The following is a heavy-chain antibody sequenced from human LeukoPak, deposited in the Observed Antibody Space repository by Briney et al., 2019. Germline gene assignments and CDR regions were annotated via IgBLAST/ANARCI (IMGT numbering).Heavy chain of an antibody. D-gene: IGHD3-16*02. Sequence: PSETLSLTCAVYGGSFSGYYWSWIRQPPGKGLEWIGEINHSGSTNYNPSLKSRVTISVDTSKNQFSLKLSSVTAADTAVYYCARWYYDXVWGSYRYPGHFDYWGQGTLVTVSS. J-gene: IGHJ4*02. CDR2: INHSGST. CDR3: ARWYYDXVWGSYRYPGHFDY. CDR1: GGSFSGYY. V-gene: IGHV4-34*01.